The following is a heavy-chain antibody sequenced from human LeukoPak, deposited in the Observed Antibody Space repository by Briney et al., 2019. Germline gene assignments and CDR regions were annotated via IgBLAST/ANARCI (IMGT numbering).Heavy chain of an antibody. CDR3: ARDLEPVVWELPLSAGY. CDR2: TSAYNGNT. V-gene: IGHV1-18*01. CDR1: GYTFTSYG. D-gene: IGHD1-26*01. J-gene: IGHJ4*02. Sequence: ASVKVSCKASGYTFTSYGISWVRQAPGQGLEWMGWTSAYNGNTNYAQKLQGRVTMTTDTSTSTAYMELRSLRSDDTAVYYCARDLEPVVWELPLSAGYWGQGTLVTVSS.